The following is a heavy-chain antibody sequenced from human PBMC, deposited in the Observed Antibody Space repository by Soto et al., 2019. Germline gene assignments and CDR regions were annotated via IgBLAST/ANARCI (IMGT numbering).Heavy chain of an antibody. CDR3: ERDGGEAAGPGGYYYYGMDV. V-gene: IGHV6-1*01. J-gene: IGHJ6*02. D-gene: IGHD6-13*01. CDR2: TYYRSKWYN. Sequence: PSQTLSLTCAISGDSVSSNSAAWNWIRQSPSRGLEWLGRTYYRSKWYNDYAVSVKSRITINPDTSKNQFSLQLNSVTPEDTAVYYCERDGGEAAGPGGYYYYGMDVWGQGTTVTVSS. CDR1: GDSVSSNSAA.